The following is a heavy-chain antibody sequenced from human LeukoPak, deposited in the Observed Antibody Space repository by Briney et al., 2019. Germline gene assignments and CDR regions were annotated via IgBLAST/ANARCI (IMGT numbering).Heavy chain of an antibody. V-gene: IGHV3-30-3*01. CDR1: GFTVSSYA. Sequence: GGSLRLSCAASGFTVSSYAMHWVRQAPGKGLEWVAVISYDGSNKYYADSVKGRFTISRDNSKNTLYLQMNSLRAEDTAVYYCARSIENYWGQGTLVTVSS. J-gene: IGHJ4*02. D-gene: IGHD6-6*01. CDR3: ARSIENY. CDR2: ISYDGSNK.